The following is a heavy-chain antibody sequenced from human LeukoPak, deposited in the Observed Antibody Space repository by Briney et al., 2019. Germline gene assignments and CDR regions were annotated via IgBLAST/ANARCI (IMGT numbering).Heavy chain of an antibody. CDR2: IGGRRTYT. Sequence: GGSLRLSCAASGFTFSSYPMTWVRQPPGKGLEWVSSIGGRRTYTYYADSVKGRFTISRDNAKNSLDLQMNNLRAEDTAVYYCARGDDYGDRNYLDSWGQGTLVTVSS. V-gene: IGHV3-21*06. D-gene: IGHD4-17*01. CDR3: ARGDDYGDRNYLDS. J-gene: IGHJ4*02. CDR1: GFTFSSYP.